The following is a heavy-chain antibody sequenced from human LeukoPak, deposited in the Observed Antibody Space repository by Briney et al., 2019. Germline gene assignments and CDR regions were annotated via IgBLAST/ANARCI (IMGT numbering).Heavy chain of an antibody. CDR1: GFTVSSNF. CDR3: ANKNFDY. Sequence: GGSLRLSCAASGFTVSSNFMSWVRQAPGKGLEWVSVIYSGGSTCYADSVKGRFTISADNSKKTLYLQVNSLRAEDTAVYYCANKNFDYWGQGALVTVSS. V-gene: IGHV3-53*01. CDR2: IYSGGST. J-gene: IGHJ4*02.